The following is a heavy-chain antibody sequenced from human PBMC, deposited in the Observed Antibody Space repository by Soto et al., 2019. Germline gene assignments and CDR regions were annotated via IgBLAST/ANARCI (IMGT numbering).Heavy chain of an antibody. D-gene: IGHD3-22*01. CDR1: GFTFSSYA. V-gene: IGHV3-23*01. J-gene: IGHJ4*02. Sequence: VGSLRVSCAASGFTFSSYAMSWVRQAPGKGLEWVSAISGSGGSTYYADSVKGHVTISVTKSITTVFLQWSSLRASDTAMYYCARQIYDSDTGPNFQYYFDSWGQGTPVTVSS. CDR3: ARQIYDSDTGPNFQYYFDS. CDR2: ISGSGGST.